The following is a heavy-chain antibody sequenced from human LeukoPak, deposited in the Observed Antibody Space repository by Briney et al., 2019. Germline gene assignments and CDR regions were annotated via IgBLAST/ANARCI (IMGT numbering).Heavy chain of an antibody. V-gene: IGHV3-23*01. CDR2: ISGGGGTT. D-gene: IGHD3-10*01. CDR1: GFTFSNYD. Sequence: GGSLRLSCAASGFTFSNYDMTWVRQAPGKGLEWVSRISGGGGTTYYADSMRGRFTISRDNSKNTLYLQMNSLRAEDTAIYYCAKVTYGSGTYGTFDSWGQGTLVTVSS. J-gene: IGHJ4*02. CDR3: AKVTYGSGTYGTFDS.